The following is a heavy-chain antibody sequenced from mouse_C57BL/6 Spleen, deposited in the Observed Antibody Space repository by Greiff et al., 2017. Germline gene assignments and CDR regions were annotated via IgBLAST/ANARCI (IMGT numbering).Heavy chain of an antibody. V-gene: IGHV2-2*01. J-gene: IGHJ4*01. Sequence: QVQLQQSGPGLVQPSQCLSITCTVSGFSLTSYGVHWVRQSPGKGLEWLGVIWSGGSTDYNAAFISRLSISKDNSKSQVFFKMNSLQADDTARYYCARPPGDYYAMDYWGQGTSVTVSS. CDR2: IWSGGST. CDR1: GFSLTSYG. CDR3: ARPPGDYYAMDY.